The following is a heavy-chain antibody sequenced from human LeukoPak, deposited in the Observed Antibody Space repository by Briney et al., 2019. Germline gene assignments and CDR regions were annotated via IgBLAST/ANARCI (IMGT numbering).Heavy chain of an antibody. J-gene: IGHJ4*02. CDR2: IYYSGST. V-gene: IGHV4-39*01. Sequence: SETLSLTCTVSGGSISSSSYYWGWIRRPPGKGLEWIGSIYYSGSTYYNPSLKSRVTISVDTSKNQFSLKLSSVTAADTAVYYCARIGAGVNFDYWGQGTLVTVSS. CDR3: ARIGAGVNFDY. D-gene: IGHD2-8*01. CDR1: GGSISSSSYY.